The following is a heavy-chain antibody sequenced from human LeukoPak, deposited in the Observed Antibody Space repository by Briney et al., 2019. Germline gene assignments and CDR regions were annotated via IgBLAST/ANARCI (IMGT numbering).Heavy chain of an antibody. CDR1: GGTFSSYA. CDR2: IIPIFGTA. V-gene: IGHV1-69*01. D-gene: IGHD3-9*01. Sequence: SVKVSCKASGGTFSSYAISWVRQAPGQGLEWMGGIIPIFGTANYAQKFQGRVTITADESTSTAYMELSSLRSEDTAVYYCASYFDWPKLPSIYWGQGTLVTVSS. CDR3: ASYFDWPKLPSIY. J-gene: IGHJ4*02.